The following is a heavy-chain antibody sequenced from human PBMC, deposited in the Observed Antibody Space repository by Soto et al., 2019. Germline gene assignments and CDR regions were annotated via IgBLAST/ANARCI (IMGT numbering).Heavy chain of an antibody. Sequence: GGSLRLSCGASGFTFTNSAMSWVRQAPGKGLEWVSAISTSGSSTCYSDSVKGRFTISRDNSKNTLFLQMNSLRAEDTAVYFCARVGSTVASPAEYFLYWGPGTLVTVSS. CDR3: ARVGSTVASPAEYFLY. CDR1: GFTFTNSA. CDR2: ISTSGSST. V-gene: IGHV3-23*01. D-gene: IGHD2-15*01. J-gene: IGHJ1*01.